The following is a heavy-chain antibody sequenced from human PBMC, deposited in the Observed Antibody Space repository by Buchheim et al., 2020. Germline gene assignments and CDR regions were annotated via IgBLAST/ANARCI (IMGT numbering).Heavy chain of an antibody. CDR3: ARGDKVGSVDP. CDR2: INEDGSEK. V-gene: IGHV3-7*01. D-gene: IGHD3-10*01. Sequence: EVQLVESGGGLVQPGGSLRLSCAASGFTFSSYWMSWVRQAPGKGLEWVANINEDGSEKYYVDSVKGRITISRDNAKNSLYLQMNSLRAEDTAVYYYARGDKVGSVDPWGQGTL. J-gene: IGHJ5*02. CDR1: GFTFSSYW.